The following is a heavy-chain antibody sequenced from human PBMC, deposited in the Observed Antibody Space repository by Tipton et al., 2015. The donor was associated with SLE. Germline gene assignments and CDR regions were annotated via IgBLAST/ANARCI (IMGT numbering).Heavy chain of an antibody. V-gene: IGHV4-59*01. J-gene: IGHJ4*02. D-gene: IGHD2-2*01. Sequence: TLSLTCTVSGGSISSSYWSWIRQPPGKGLEWIGYIYYSGSTSYNPSLKSRVTISVDTSKNQFSLKLSSVTAADTAVYYCARDGGEDSSTSLDYWGQGTLVTVSS. CDR1: GGSISSSY. CDR3: ARDGGEDSSTSLDY. CDR2: IYYSGST.